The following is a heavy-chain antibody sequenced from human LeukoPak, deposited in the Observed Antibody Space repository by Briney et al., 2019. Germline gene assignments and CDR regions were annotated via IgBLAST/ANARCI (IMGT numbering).Heavy chain of an antibody. D-gene: IGHD3-22*01. J-gene: IGHJ4*02. CDR2: IYHSGST. CDR1: GGSISSGGYY. V-gene: IGHV4-30-2*02. CDR3: ASVDSNGSD. Sequence: SETLSLTCTVSGGSISSGGYYWSWIRQPPGKGLEWIGYIYHSGSTYYNPSLKSRVTISVDRSKNQFSLKLSSVTAADTAVYYCASVDSNGSDWGQGILVTVSS.